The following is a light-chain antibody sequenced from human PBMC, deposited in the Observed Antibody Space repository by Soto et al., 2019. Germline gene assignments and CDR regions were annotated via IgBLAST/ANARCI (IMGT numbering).Light chain of an antibody. J-gene: IGKJ1*01. Sequence: EIVLTQSPGTLSLSAGERATLSCRASQSLSSNYLAWYQQEPGQAPTVLIYGASSRATGIPDRFSGSGSGTDFTLTISRLEPEDFAVYYCQQYDTSATFGQGTKVEIK. V-gene: IGKV3-20*01. CDR1: QSLSSNY. CDR3: QQYDTSAT. CDR2: GAS.